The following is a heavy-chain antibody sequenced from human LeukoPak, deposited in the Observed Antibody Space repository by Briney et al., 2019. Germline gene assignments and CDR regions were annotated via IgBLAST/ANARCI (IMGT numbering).Heavy chain of an antibody. CDR3: ARSRSSYFDY. Sequence: SETLSLTCAVYGGSFSGYYWSWIRQPPGKGLEWIGSIYHSGSTYYNPSLKSRVTMSVDTSKNQFSLKLSSVTAADTAVYYCARSRSSYFDYWGQGTLVTVST. V-gene: IGHV4-34*01. J-gene: IGHJ4*02. CDR1: GGSFSGYY. D-gene: IGHD2-2*01. CDR2: IYHSGST.